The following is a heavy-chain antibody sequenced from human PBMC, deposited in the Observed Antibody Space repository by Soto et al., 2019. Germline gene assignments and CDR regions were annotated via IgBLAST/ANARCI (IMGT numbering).Heavy chain of an antibody. CDR1: GFTFSNAW. V-gene: IGHV3-15*01. J-gene: IGHJ4*02. D-gene: IGHD6-6*01. CDR2: IKSKTDGGTT. Sequence: GGSLRLSCAASGFTFSNAWMSWVRQAPGKGLEWFGRIKSKTDGGTTDYAAPVKGRFTISRDDSKNTLYLQMNSLKTENTAVYYCTTDVYDSSSGYWCQGTLVTVSS. CDR3: TTDVYDSSSGY.